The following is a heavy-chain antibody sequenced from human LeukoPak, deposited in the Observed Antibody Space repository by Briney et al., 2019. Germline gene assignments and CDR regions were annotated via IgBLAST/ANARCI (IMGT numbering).Heavy chain of an antibody. J-gene: IGHJ6*03. Sequence: GGSLRLSCAASGFTFSNYAMSWVRQAPGKGLEWVSAFSGSGVSTHYADSVKGRFTISRDNAKNSLYLQMNSLRAEDTAVYYCARQVGNSGSYYYYYMDVWGKGTTVTVSS. CDR2: FSGSGVST. D-gene: IGHD1-26*01. CDR1: GFTFSNYA. V-gene: IGHV3-23*01. CDR3: ARQVGNSGSYYYYYMDV.